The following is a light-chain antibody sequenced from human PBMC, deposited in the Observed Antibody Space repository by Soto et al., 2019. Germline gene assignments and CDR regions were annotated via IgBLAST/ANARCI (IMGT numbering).Light chain of an antibody. J-gene: IGLJ2*01. Sequence: QSVLTQPPSASGTPGQRVTISCSGSSSNSGKNIVNWYQQLPGTAPKLLIDSNSRRPSGVPDRFSGSKSGTSASLAISGLQSEDDADYFCAEWEHSLKGEVFGGGIKLTVL. CDR3: AEWEHSLKGEV. CDR2: SNS. V-gene: IGLV1-44*01. CDR1: SSNSGKNI.